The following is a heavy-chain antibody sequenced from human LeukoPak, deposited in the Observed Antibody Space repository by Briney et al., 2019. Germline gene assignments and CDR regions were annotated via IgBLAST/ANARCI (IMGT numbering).Heavy chain of an antibody. CDR1: GYSFTSYW. J-gene: IGHJ6*02. D-gene: IGHD3-22*01. CDR2: IYPGDSDT. V-gene: IGHV5-51*01. Sequence: GESLKISCKGSGYSFTSYWIGWVRQMPGKGLEWMGIIYPGDSDTRYSPSFQGQVTISADKSISTAYLQWSSLKASDTAMYYCASHYYDSSGYYYGTDVWGQGTTVTVSS. CDR3: ASHYYDSSGYYYGTDV.